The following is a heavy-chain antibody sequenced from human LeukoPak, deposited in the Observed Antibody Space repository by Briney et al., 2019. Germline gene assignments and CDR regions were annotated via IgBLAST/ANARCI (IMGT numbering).Heavy chain of an antibody. J-gene: IGHJ4*02. CDR1: GDSLSSHY. CDR3: ARNVGWYSHDS. Sequence: SETLSLTCTVSGDSLSSHYWSWIRQPPGKGLEWIGYIYGSGSTHYDPSLRSRVTISENTSKNQFSLKLTSVTAADTAVYYCARNVGWYSHDSWGQGTLVTVSS. V-gene: IGHV4-59*08. CDR2: IYGSGST. D-gene: IGHD6-19*01.